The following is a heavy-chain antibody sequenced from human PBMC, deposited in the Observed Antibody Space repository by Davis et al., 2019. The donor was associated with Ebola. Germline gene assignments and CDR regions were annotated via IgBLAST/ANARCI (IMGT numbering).Heavy chain of an antibody. V-gene: IGHV3-15*01. Sequence: GGSLRLSCTASAFSVKDVWKGWVRQAPGKGLEWVARIKSRRDGGTTDHAAPVRGRFSISRDESRNTVYLQMNSLRIEDTAVYYCTRVKDNSGYYYGAMGYWGQGTLVTVSS. CDR3: TRVKDNSGYYYGAMGY. CDR2: IKSRRDGGTT. D-gene: IGHD3-22*01. J-gene: IGHJ4*02. CDR1: AFSVKDVW.